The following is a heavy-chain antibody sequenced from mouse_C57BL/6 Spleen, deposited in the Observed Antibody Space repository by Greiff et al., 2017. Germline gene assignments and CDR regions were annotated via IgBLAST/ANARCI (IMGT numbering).Heavy chain of an antibody. CDR1: GYTFTDYE. CDR3: TRSGSDGSSFDY. Sequence: LVESGAELVRPGASVTLSCKASGYTFTDYEMHWVKQTPVHGLEWIGAIDPETGGTAYNQKFKGKAILTADKSSSTAYMELRSLTSEDSAVYYCTRSGSDGSSFDYWGQGTTLTVSS. V-gene: IGHV1-15*01. J-gene: IGHJ2*01. D-gene: IGHD1-1*01. CDR2: IDPETGGT.